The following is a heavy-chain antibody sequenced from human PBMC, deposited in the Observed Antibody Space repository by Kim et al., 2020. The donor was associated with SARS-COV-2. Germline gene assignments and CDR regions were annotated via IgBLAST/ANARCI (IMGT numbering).Heavy chain of an antibody. J-gene: IGHJ4*02. D-gene: IGHD6-13*01. V-gene: IGHV1-3*01. CDR3: ARDYLSGIAALPGFDY. Sequence: CQGRVTITRDTSASTAYMELSSLRSEDTAVYYCARDYLSGIAALPGFDYWGQGTLVTVSS.